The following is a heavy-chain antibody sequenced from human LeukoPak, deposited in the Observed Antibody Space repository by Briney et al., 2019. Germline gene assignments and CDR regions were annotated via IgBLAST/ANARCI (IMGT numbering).Heavy chain of an antibody. CDR3: ARVKTPLGVNWYDSSGDDAFNI. CDR1: GGSISSYY. CDR2: IYYSGST. J-gene: IGHJ3*02. V-gene: IGHV4-59*01. Sequence: SETLSLTCTVSGGSISSYYWSWIRQPPGKGLEWIGYIYYSGSTNYNPSLKSRVTISVDTSKNQFSLKLSSVTAADTAVYYCARVKTPLGVNWYDSSGDDAFNIWGQGTMVTVSS. D-gene: IGHD3-22*01.